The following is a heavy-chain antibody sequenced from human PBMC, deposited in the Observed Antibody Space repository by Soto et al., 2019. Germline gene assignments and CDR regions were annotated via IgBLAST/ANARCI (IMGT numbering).Heavy chain of an antibody. CDR3: AKDRGPSTVTPLGY. D-gene: IGHD4-17*01. V-gene: IGHV3-30*18. Sequence: QVQLVESGGGVVQPGRSLRLSCAASGFTFSSYGMHWVRQAPGKGLEWVAVISYDGSNKYYADSVKGRFTISRDNSKYTLYLQMNSLRAEDTAVYYCAKDRGPSTVTPLGYWGQGTLVTVSS. J-gene: IGHJ4*02. CDR2: ISYDGSNK. CDR1: GFTFSSYG.